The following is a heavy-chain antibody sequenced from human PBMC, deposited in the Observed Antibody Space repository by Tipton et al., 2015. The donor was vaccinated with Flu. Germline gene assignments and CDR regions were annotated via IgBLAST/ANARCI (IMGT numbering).Heavy chain of an antibody. D-gene: IGHD6-13*01. V-gene: IGHV4-4*07. CDR3: ARYSSSWSHYGMDV. Sequence: TLSLTCTVSGGSISSYYWSWIRQPAGKGLEWIGRIYTSGSTNYNPSLKSRVAMSVDTSKNQFSLKLSSVTAADTAVYYCARYSSSWSHYGMDVWGQGTTVTGCS. J-gene: IGHJ6*02. CDR2: IYTSGST. CDR1: GGSISSYY.